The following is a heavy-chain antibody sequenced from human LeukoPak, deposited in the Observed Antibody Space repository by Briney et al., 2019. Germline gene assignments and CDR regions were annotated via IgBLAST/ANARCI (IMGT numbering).Heavy chain of an antibody. D-gene: IGHD1-26*01. Sequence: PSEILSLTCTVSDGSISTYYWSWIRQPAGKGLEWIGRIYTTGSTNYNPSLKSRVTMSVDTSKNQFSLKLSSVTAADTAVYYCARGGLPRENWFDPWGQGTLVTVSS. J-gene: IGHJ5*02. CDR2: IYTTGST. V-gene: IGHV4-4*07. CDR1: DGSISTYY. CDR3: ARGGLPRENWFDP.